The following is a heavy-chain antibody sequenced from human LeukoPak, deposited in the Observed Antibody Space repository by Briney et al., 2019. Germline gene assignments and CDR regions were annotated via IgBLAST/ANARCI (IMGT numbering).Heavy chain of an antibody. V-gene: IGHV3-7*01. CDR1: GFTFSSYW. J-gene: IGHJ4*02. Sequence: GGSLRLSCAASGFTFSSYWKSWVRQAPGKGLEWVANIKQDGSEKYYVDSVKGRFTISRDNAKNSLYLQMNSLRAEDTAVYYCARAKQQLVFVIDYWGQGTLVTVSS. CDR3: ARAKQQLVFVIDY. D-gene: IGHD6-13*01. CDR2: IKQDGSEK.